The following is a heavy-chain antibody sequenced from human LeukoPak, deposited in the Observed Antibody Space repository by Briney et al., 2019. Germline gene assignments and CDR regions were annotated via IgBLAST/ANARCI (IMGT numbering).Heavy chain of an antibody. Sequence: PSEALSLTCTVSGGSISSGDYYWSWLRQPPGKGLEWFGYIYYSGSTYYNPSLKSRVTISVDTSKNQFSLKLSSVTAADTAVYYCARGDIVVVPAAIGLGAFDIWGQGTMVTVSS. V-gene: IGHV4-30-4*01. CDR1: GGSISSGDYY. D-gene: IGHD2-2*02. J-gene: IGHJ3*02. CDR3: ARGDIVVVPAAIGLGAFDI. CDR2: IYYSGST.